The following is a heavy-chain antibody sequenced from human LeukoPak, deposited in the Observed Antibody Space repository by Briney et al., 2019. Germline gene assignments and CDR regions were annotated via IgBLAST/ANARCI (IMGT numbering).Heavy chain of an antibody. Sequence: GGSLRLSCAASGFTFSSYAMSWVRQAPGKGLEWVSAISGSGGSTYYADSVKGRFTISRDNAKNSLYLQMNSLRAEDTAVYYCAREGYCSGGICYFYYYYYMDVWGKGTTVTVSS. CDR3: AREGYCSGGICYFYYYYYMDV. CDR1: GFTFSSYA. V-gene: IGHV3-23*01. J-gene: IGHJ6*03. D-gene: IGHD2-15*01. CDR2: ISGSGGST.